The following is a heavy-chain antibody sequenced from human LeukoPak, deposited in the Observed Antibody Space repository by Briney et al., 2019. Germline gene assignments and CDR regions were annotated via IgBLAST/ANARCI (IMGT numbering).Heavy chain of an antibody. CDR1: GFSFKDYN. J-gene: IGHJ5*02. CDR3: AARPYCTTATCPKTNWFDP. CDR2: IRYDGSDK. V-gene: IGHV3-30*02. Sequence: TGGSLRLSCAASGFSFKDYNMHWVRQAPGKGLEWVAFIRYDGSDKFYADSVKGRFTISRDNSKNTLYLQMSSLRADDTAVYYCAARPYCTTATCPKTNWFDPWGQGTLVTVSS. D-gene: IGHD2-8*01.